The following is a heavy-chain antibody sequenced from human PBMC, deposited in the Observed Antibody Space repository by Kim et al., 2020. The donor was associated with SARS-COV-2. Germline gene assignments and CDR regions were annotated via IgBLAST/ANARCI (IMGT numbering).Heavy chain of an antibody. V-gene: IGHV3-30*18. CDR1: GFTFSSYG. CDR3: AKGGYYDILTGYSDGAFDI. D-gene: IGHD3-9*01. CDR2: ISYDGSNK. Sequence: GGSLRLSCAASGFTFSSYGMHWVRQAPGKGLEWVAVISYDGSNKYYADSVKGRFTISRDNSKNTLYLQMNSPRAEDTAVYYCAKGGYYDILTGYSDGAFDIWGQGTMVTVSS. J-gene: IGHJ3*02.